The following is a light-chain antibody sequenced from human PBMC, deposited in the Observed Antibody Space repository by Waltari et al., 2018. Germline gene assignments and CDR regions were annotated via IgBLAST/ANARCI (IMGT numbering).Light chain of an antibody. Sequence: DIVLTQSPRTLSFSTRERPPLSCRASQSVNNNYLAWYQQKPGQAPRLLIYGASSGATDIPDRFSGSGSGTDFTLTISRLEPEDFAVYYCQQYGNSPKTFGQGTKVEIK. CDR3: QQYGNSPKT. J-gene: IGKJ1*01. CDR1: QSVNNNY. CDR2: GAS. V-gene: IGKV3-20*01.